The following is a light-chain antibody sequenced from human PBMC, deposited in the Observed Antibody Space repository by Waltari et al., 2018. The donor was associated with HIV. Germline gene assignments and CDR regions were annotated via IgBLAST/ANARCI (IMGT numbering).Light chain of an antibody. CDR3: QQYGSSPWT. V-gene: IGKV3-20*01. CDR2: GAS. Sequence: EIVLTQSPGTLSLSPGERATLSCRASQSVSSSYLAWYQQKPGPAPRLFIYGASSRATGIPDRFSGRGSGTDFTLTISRLETEDFAVYYCQQYGSSPWTFGQGTKVEIK. J-gene: IGKJ1*01. CDR1: QSVSSSY.